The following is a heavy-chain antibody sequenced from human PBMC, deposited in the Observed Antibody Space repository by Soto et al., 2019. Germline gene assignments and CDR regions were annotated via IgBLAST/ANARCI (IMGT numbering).Heavy chain of an antibody. CDR2: INHSGST. Sequence: SETLSLTCAVYGGSFSGYYWSWIRQPPGKGLEWIGEINHSGSTNYNPSLKSRVTISVDTSKNQFSLKLSSVTAADKAVYYCARGYYDFWSGYLVPWGQGTLVTVSS. CDR1: GGSFSGYY. J-gene: IGHJ5*02. D-gene: IGHD3-3*01. V-gene: IGHV4-34*01. CDR3: ARGYYDFWSGYLVP.